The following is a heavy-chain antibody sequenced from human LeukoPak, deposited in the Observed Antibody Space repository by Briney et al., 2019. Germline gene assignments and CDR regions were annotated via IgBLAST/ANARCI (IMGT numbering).Heavy chain of an antibody. CDR3: ARGRGYCSGGSCYGHDAFDI. J-gene: IGHJ3*02. CDR1: GGSIISSSYY. Sequence: PSETLSLTCTVSGGSIISSSYYWGWVRQPPGKGLEWIGSIYYSGSTYYNPSLKSRVTISVDTSKNQFSLKLYSVTAADTAVYYCARGRGYCSGGSCYGHDAFDIWGQGTMVTVSS. CDR2: IYYSGST. V-gene: IGHV4-39*07. D-gene: IGHD2-15*01.